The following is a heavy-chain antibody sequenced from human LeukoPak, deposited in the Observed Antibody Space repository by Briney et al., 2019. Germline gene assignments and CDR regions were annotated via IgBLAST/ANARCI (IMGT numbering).Heavy chain of an antibody. Sequence: GGSLRLSCAASGFTFNDYGMSWVRQAPGKGLEWVSGINWNGGSTGYADSVKGRFTISRDNAKNSLYLQMNSLSAEDTALYYCARSGCSSTSCGSYYYGMDVWGQGTTVTVSS. CDR1: GFTFNDYG. CDR2: INWNGGST. CDR3: ARSGCSSTSCGSYYYGMDV. D-gene: IGHD2-2*01. J-gene: IGHJ6*02. V-gene: IGHV3-20*04.